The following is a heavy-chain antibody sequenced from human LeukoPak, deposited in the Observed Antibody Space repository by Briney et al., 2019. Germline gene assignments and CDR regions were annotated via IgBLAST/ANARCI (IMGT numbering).Heavy chain of an antibody. CDR2: IYYSGGT. V-gene: IGHV4-30-4*08. Sequence: SQTLSLTCTVSGGSISSVDYYWSWIRQPPGKGLEWIGYIYYSGGTYYNPSLKTRVTISVDTSKNQFSLNLSSATAADTAVYYCASYLKYSSSGYYYYMDVWGKGTTVAVS. CDR1: GGSISSVDYY. J-gene: IGHJ6*03. D-gene: IGHD6-6*01. CDR3: ASYLKYSSSGYYYYMDV.